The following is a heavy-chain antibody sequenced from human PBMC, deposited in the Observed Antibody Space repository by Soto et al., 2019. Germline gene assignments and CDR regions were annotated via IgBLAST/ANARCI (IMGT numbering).Heavy chain of an antibody. V-gene: IGHV3-7*05. Sequence: GGSLRLSCAASGFTFSSYWMSWVRQAPGKGLEWVANIKQDGSEKYYVDSVKGRFTISRDNAKNSLYLQMNSLRAEDTAVYYCARDRRGVYSGSYYGFDYWGQGTLVTVSS. CDR3: ARDRRGVYSGSYYGFDY. CDR2: IKQDGSEK. CDR1: GFTFSSYW. D-gene: IGHD1-26*01. J-gene: IGHJ4*02.